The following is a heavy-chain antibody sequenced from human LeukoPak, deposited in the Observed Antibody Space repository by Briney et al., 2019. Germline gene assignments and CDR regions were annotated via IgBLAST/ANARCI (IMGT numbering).Heavy chain of an antibody. CDR1: GYTFTGYY. Sequence: GASVKVSCKASGYTFTGYYMHWVRQAPGQGLEWMGWINPNSGGTNYAQKFQGRVTMTRDTSISTAYMELSRLRSDDTAVYYCARELGDYGSGSYYMDVWGKGTTVTVSS. J-gene: IGHJ6*03. CDR2: INPNSGGT. CDR3: ARELGDYGSGSYYMDV. D-gene: IGHD3-10*01. V-gene: IGHV1-2*02.